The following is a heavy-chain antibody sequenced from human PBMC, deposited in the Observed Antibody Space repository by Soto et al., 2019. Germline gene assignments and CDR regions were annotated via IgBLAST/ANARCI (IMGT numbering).Heavy chain of an antibody. V-gene: IGHV3-7*01. CDR3: AYSSAYAYFFDP. Sequence: EVQLVESGGGLVQPGGSLRLSCAASGFSFSSKWMTWVRQAPGKGLEWVANINPDGSEKQYVDSVRGRFTISRDNAKNSLYLQMNSLRAEDTAVYFCAYSSAYAYFFDPWGQGTLLTVSS. CDR1: GFSFSSKW. CDR2: INPDGSEK. D-gene: IGHD3-22*01. J-gene: IGHJ5*02.